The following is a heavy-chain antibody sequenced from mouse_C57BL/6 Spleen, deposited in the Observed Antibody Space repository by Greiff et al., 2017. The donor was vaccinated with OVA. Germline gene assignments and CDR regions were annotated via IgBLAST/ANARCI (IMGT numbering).Heavy chain of an antibody. J-gene: IGHJ3*01. V-gene: IGHV1-64*01. CDR1: GYTFTSYW. D-gene: IGHD1-1*01. Sequence: QVQLQQPGAELVKPGASVKLSCKASGYTFTSYWMHWVKQRPGQGLEWIGMIHPNSGSTNYNEKFKSKATLTVDKSSSTAYMQLSSLTSEDSAVYYCARPSYAVDTFAYWGQGTLVTVSA. CDR3: ARPSYAVDTFAY. CDR2: IHPNSGST.